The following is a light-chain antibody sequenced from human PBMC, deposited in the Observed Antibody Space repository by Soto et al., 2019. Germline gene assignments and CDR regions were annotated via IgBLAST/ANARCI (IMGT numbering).Light chain of an antibody. CDR1: QGISSY. V-gene: IGKV1-9*01. CDR3: QQLNSYPLT. J-gene: IGKJ3*01. CDR2: GAS. Sequence: DIQLTQSPSFLSASVGDRVTITCRASQGISSYLAWYQQKPGKAPKLLIYGASTLQSRVPSRFSGGASGTEFTLTISSLQPEDFATYYCQQLNSYPLTFGPGTPVAIK.